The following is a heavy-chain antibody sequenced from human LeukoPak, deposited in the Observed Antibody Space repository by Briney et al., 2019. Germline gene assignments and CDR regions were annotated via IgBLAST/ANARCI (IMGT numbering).Heavy chain of an antibody. CDR1: GGSISSYY. J-gene: IGHJ3*02. Sequence: SETLSLTCTVSGGSISSYYWSWIRQPAGKGLEWIGRIYTSGSTNYNPSLKSRVTMSVDTSKNQFSLKLSSVTAADTAVYYCARDRELLWFGSKGALDIWGQGTMVTVSS. D-gene: IGHD3-10*01. CDR2: IYTSGST. V-gene: IGHV4-4*07. CDR3: ARDRELLWFGSKGALDI.